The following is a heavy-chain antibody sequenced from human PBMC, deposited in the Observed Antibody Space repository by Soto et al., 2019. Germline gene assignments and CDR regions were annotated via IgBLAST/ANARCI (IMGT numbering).Heavy chain of an antibody. CDR1: GFTFSSYG. CDR2: IWYDGSNK. CDR3: ARPYGDNYYYYYYMDV. Sequence: GGSLRLSCAASGFTFSSYGMHWVRQAPGKGLEWVAVIWYDGSNKYYADSVKGRFTISRDNSKNTLYLQMNSLRAEDTAVYYCARPYGDNYYYYYYMDVWGKGTTVTVSS. V-gene: IGHV3-33*01. D-gene: IGHD4-17*01. J-gene: IGHJ6*03.